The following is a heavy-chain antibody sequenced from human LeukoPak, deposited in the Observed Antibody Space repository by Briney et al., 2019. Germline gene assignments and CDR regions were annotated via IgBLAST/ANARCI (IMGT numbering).Heavy chain of an antibody. D-gene: IGHD6-19*01. CDR3: ARDRDSSGWYAYDY. Sequence: PGGSLRLSCAASGFTFSSYSMNWVRQAPGKGLEWVSSISSSSSYIYYADSVKGRFTISRDNAKNSLYLQMNSLRAEDTAVYYCARDRDSSGWYAYDYWGQGTLVTVSS. V-gene: IGHV3-21*01. J-gene: IGHJ4*02. CDR1: GFTFSSYS. CDR2: ISSSSSYI.